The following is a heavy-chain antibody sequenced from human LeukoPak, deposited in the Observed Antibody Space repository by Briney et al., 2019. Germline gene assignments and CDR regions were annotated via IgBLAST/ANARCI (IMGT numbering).Heavy chain of an antibody. CDR2: INPNSGDT. V-gene: IGHV1-2*02. Sequence: ASVKVSCKASGYTFSGYYIHWVRQAPGQGLEWMGWINPNSGDTNYAQKFQGRVTMTSDTSIITAYMELSRLRSGDTAVYFCARDFIAVSFRPFDYWGQGTLVTVSS. J-gene: IGHJ4*02. CDR1: GYTFSGYY. CDR3: ARDFIAVSFRPFDY. D-gene: IGHD6-19*01.